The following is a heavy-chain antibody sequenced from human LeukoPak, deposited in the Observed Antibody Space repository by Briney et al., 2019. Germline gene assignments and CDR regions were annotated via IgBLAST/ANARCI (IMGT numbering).Heavy chain of an antibody. CDR1: GFTFSANS. CDR2: ISSSSSAI. CDR3: AKDPGLDY. V-gene: IGHV3-48*02. Sequence: PGGSLGLSCAASGFTFSANSMNWVRQAPGKGLEWVSFISSSSSAIYYADSVKGRFTISRDNAKNSLYLQMNSLRDEDTAVYYCAKDPGLDYWGQGTLVTVSS. J-gene: IGHJ4*02.